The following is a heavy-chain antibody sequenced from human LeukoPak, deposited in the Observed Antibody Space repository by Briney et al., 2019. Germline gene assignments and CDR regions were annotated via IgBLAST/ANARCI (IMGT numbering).Heavy chain of an antibody. CDR3: ARATSYSSGWQTYDYFDY. J-gene: IGHJ4*02. Sequence: SETLSLTCTVSAVSISSYYWSWLRQPAGKGLEWIGRIYTSGSTNYNPSLKSRVTMSVDTSKNQFSLKLSSVTAAYTAVYYCARATSYSSGWQTYDYFDYWGQGTLVTVSP. D-gene: IGHD6-19*01. CDR1: AVSISSYY. V-gene: IGHV4-4*07. CDR2: IYTSGST.